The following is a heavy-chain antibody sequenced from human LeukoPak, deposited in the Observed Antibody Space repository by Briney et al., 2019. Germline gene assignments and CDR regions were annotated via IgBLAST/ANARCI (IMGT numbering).Heavy chain of an antibody. V-gene: IGHV4-59*01. Sequence: PSETLSLTCSVSGGSISGYYWSWIRQPPGKGLEWIGYIYYSGSTNYNPSLKSRVTISVDTSKNQFSLKLSSVTAADTAVYYCARESIGSGSLDYWGQGTLVTVSS. J-gene: IGHJ4*02. CDR2: IYYSGST. CDR1: GGSISGYY. CDR3: ARESIGSGSLDY. D-gene: IGHD3-10*01.